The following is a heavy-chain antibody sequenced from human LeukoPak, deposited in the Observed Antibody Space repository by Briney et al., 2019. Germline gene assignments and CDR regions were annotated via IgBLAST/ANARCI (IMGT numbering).Heavy chain of an antibody. Sequence: TSETLSLTCTVSGGSISSSSYYWSWIRQPPGKGLEWIGEINHSGSTNYNPSLKSRVTISVDTSKNQFSLKLSSVTAADTAVYYCARHLGVYSSGWNYWGQGTLVTVSS. CDR2: INHSGST. D-gene: IGHD6-19*01. CDR3: ARHLGVYSSGWNY. V-gene: IGHV4-39*01. J-gene: IGHJ4*02. CDR1: GGSISSSSYY.